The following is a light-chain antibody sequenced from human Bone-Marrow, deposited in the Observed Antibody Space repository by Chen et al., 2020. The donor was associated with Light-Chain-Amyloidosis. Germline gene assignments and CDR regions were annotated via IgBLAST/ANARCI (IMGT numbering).Light chain of an antibody. CDR1: DLPTKY. V-gene: IGLV3-25*03. CDR3: QSADSSGTYEVI. CDR2: RDT. J-gene: IGLJ2*01. Sequence: SSELTQPPSVSVSPGQTARLPCSGDDLPTKYAYWYQQQPGQAPVLVIHRDTERPSGISERFSGSSSGTTATLTISGVQAEDEADYHCQSADSSGTYEVIFGGGTKLTVL.